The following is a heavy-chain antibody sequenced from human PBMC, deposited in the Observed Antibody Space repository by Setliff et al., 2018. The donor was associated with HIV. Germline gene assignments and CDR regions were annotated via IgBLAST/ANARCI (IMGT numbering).Heavy chain of an antibody. Sequence: SETLSLTCAVYGGSFTSYYWSWIRQPPGKGLEWIGGINHSGATNYNPSLKSRVSMSVDASKTQFSLKVKSVTAADTAVYFCARGTAPRRGTNYGGNYPLDYWGQGTLVTVSS. D-gene: IGHD4-17*01. CDR3: ARGTAPRRGTNYGGNYPLDY. J-gene: IGHJ4*02. CDR1: GGSFTSYY. CDR2: INHSGAT. V-gene: IGHV4-34*01.